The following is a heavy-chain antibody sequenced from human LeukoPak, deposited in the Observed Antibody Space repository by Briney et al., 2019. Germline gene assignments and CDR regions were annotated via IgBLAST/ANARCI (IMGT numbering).Heavy chain of an antibody. Sequence: ASVKVSCKASGGTFSSYAISWVRQAPGQGLEWMGRTIPILGIANYAQKFQGRVTITADKSTSTAYMELSSLRSEDTAVYYCASTSTSWGWFDPWGQGTLVTVSS. CDR1: GGTFSSYA. CDR3: ASTSTSWGWFDP. D-gene: IGHD2-2*01. J-gene: IGHJ5*02. V-gene: IGHV1-69*04. CDR2: TIPILGIA.